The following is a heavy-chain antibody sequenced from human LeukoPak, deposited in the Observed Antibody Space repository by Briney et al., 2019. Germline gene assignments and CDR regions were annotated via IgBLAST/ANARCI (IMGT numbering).Heavy chain of an antibody. CDR3: ARGGLRGPWWY. D-gene: IGHD4-17*01. CDR2: IIHIFGTA. CDR1: GGTFSSYA. Sequence: SVKVSCKASGGTFSSYAISWVGQAPGQGLEWMGGIIHIFGTANYAQKFQGRVTITADDSTSTAYMELSSLRSEDTAVYYCARGGLRGPWWYWGQGTLVTVSS. J-gene: IGHJ4*02. V-gene: IGHV1-69*13.